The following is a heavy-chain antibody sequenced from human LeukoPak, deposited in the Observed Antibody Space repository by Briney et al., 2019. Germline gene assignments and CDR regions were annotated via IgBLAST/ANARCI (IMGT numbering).Heavy chain of an antibody. J-gene: IGHJ5*02. Sequence: GGSLRLSCAASGFTFSSYAIHWVRQAPGKGRDWAAVISYDGRNKYYADSVKGRFTISRDNSKNTLYLQINSLRAEDTAVYYCARERIAAVGTGWFDPWGQGTLVTVSS. V-gene: IGHV3-30*04. CDR2: ISYDGRNK. D-gene: IGHD6-13*01. CDR1: GFTFSSYA. CDR3: ARERIAAVGTGWFDP.